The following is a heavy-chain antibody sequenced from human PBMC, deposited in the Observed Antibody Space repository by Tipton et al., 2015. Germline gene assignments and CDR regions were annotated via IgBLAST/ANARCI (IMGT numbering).Heavy chain of an antibody. J-gene: IGHJ4*02. Sequence: SLRLSCAASGFTFDNYAMHWVRQTPGKGLEWLSLITGDGDTSYYAYSLKSRFTISRDNSKDSLYLQINSLRPEDTALYYCAAANDYGDSLFEYWGQGTLVTVSP. V-gene: IGHV3-43D*04. D-gene: IGHD4-17*01. CDR3: AAANDYGDSLFEY. CDR1: GFTFDNYA. CDR2: ITGDGDTS.